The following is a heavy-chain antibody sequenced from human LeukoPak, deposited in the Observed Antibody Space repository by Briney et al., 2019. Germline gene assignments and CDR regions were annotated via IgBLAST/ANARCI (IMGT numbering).Heavy chain of an antibody. CDR3: ARDRPYTGGWRGFDY. CDR2: IIPMFGIA. Sequence: SVKVSCKPSGGTFGRYAISWVRQAPGQGLEWMGGIIPMFGIANYAQKFQGRVTITADESTSTAYMELSSLRSEDTAVYYCARDRPYTGGWRGFDYWGQGTLVTVSS. D-gene: IGHD6-19*01. V-gene: IGHV1-69*13. CDR1: GGTFGRYA. J-gene: IGHJ4*02.